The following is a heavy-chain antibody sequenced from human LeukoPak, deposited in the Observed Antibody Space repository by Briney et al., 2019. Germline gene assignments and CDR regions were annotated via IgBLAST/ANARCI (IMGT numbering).Heavy chain of an antibody. V-gene: IGHV1-2*02. J-gene: IGHJ3*02. CDR2: IKPNSGDT. CDR3: ANDRDDAFEI. CDR1: GYTFTGYY. Sequence: ASVTVSCKASGYTFTGYYMHWVRPAPGQGLEWMGWIKPNSGDTYYSQKFQDRVTITRDTSISTAYLEVSRLRYDDTAVDYCANDRDDAFEIWGQGTMVTVSS.